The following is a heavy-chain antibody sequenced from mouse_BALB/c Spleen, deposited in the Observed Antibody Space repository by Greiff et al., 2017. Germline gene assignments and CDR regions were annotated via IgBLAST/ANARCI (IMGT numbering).Heavy chain of an antibody. J-gene: IGHJ2*01. Sequence: EVKLQESGPGLVKPSQSLSLTCTVTGYSITSDYAWNWIRQIPGNKLGWMGYISYSGSTSYNPSLKSRISITRDTSKNQFFLQLNSVTTEDTATYYCARRGYGSRKDYWGQGTTLTVSS. CDR3: ARRGYGSRKDY. D-gene: IGHD1-1*01. CDR2: ISYSGST. V-gene: IGHV3-2*02. CDR1: GYSITSDYA.